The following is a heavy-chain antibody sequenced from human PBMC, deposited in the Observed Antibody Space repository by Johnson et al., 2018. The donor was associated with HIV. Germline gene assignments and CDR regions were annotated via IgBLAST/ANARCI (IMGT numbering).Heavy chain of an antibody. Sequence: EQLVESGGGLVQPGGSLRLSCAASGFTVSSNYMSWVRQAPGKGLEWVSGINWNGGSTGYADSVKGRCTIYRDNGKNSLYMQMNNLRADDTALYYCARRDSGSLSFDIWGQGTMVIVSS. CDR2: INWNGGST. CDR3: ARRDSGSLSFDI. V-gene: IGHV3-20*04. J-gene: IGHJ3*02. D-gene: IGHD1-26*01. CDR1: GFTVSSNY.